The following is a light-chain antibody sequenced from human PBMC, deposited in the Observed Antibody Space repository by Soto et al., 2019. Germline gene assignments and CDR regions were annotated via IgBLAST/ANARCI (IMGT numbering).Light chain of an antibody. CDR3: QQLNSYPIT. CDR1: QGISSY. V-gene: IGKV1-9*01. J-gene: IGKJ5*01. Sequence: DIQMTQSPSTLSASVGDRVTITCRASQGISSYLAWYQQKPGKAPKLLIYAASTLQSGVPSRFSGSGSGTEFTLTISSLQPEDFAIYYCQQLNSYPITFGQGTRLEIK. CDR2: AAS.